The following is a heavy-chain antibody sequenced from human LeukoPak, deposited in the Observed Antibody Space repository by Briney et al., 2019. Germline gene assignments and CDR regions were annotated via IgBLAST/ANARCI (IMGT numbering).Heavy chain of an antibody. D-gene: IGHD1-26*01. CDR1: GFTFSSYE. CDR3: AREGEVVGLFDY. V-gene: IGHV3-48*03. CDR2: ISSSGSTI. J-gene: IGHJ4*02. Sequence: GGSLRLSCAASGFTFSSYEMNWVRQAPGEGLEWVSYISSSGSTIYYADSVKGRFTISRDNAKNSLYLQMNSLRAEDTAVYYCAREGEVVGLFDYWGQGTLVTVSS.